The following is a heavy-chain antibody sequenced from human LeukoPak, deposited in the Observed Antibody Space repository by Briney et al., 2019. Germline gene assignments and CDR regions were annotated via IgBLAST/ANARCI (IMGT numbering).Heavy chain of an antibody. CDR3: ARAWFERGGYSSSWYYFDY. V-gene: IGHV3-30*04. D-gene: IGHD6-13*01. CDR1: GFTFSSYA. CDR2: ISYDGSNK. J-gene: IGHJ4*02. Sequence: PGGSLRLSCAASGFTFSSYAMHWVRQAPGKGLEWVAVISYDGSNKYYADSVKGRFTISRDNSKNTLYLQMNSLRAEDTAVYYCARAWFERGGYSSSWYYFDYWGQGTLVTVSS.